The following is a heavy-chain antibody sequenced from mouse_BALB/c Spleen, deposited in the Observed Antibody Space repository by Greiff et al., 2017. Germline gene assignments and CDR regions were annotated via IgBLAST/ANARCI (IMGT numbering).Heavy chain of an antibody. CDR1: GFNIKDYY. Sequence: VQLQQSGAELVRPGALVKLSCKASGFNIKDYYMHWVKQRPEQGLEWIGWIDPENGNTIYDPKFQGKASITADTSSNTAYLQLSSLTSEDTAVYYCARVTTVERGFAYWGQGTLVTVSA. V-gene: IGHV14-1*02. D-gene: IGHD1-1*01. J-gene: IGHJ3*01. CDR3: ARVTTVERGFAY. CDR2: IDPENGNT.